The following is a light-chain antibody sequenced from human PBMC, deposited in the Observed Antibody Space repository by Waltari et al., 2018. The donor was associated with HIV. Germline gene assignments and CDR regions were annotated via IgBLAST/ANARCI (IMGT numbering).Light chain of an antibody. CDR1: RTILYSSENRDC. J-gene: IGKJ4*01. Sequence: DIVMTQSPNSLAVSLGERATINCRSSRTILYSSENRDCLAWYHQKPGQSPKVLIYWSSTGASGVPDRFSGSASGTNFSLTISALQSDDVALYYCQQFYTPGPTFGGGTKVEIK. CDR2: WSS. V-gene: IGKV4-1*01. CDR3: QQFYTPGPT.